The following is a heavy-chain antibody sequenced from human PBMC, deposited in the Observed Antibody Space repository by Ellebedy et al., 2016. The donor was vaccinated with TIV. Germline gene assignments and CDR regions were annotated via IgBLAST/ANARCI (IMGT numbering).Heavy chain of an antibody. CDR2: ISSSSSYI. Sequence: GGSLRLSXAASGFTFTTYVLSWVRQAPGKGLEWVSSISSSSSYIYYADSVKGRFTISRDNAKNSLYLQMNSLRAEDTAVYYCARDKYGDYGYDYWGQGTLVTVSS. CDR1: GFTFTTYV. V-gene: IGHV3-21*01. D-gene: IGHD4-17*01. J-gene: IGHJ4*02. CDR3: ARDKYGDYGYDY.